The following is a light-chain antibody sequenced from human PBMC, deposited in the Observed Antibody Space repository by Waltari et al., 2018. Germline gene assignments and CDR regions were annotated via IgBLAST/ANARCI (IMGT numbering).Light chain of an antibody. CDR1: QNINSW. CDR2: KAS. CDR3: QQYDGYPYT. Sequence: DIQMTQSPSTLSASVGDRVTITCRASQNINSWVAWYQQKPGKAPNRLIYKASSLDSGVPSRFSGSGSGTEFTLTISSLQPDDIATYSCQQYDGYPYTFGRGTKLEIK. J-gene: IGKJ2*01. V-gene: IGKV1-5*03.